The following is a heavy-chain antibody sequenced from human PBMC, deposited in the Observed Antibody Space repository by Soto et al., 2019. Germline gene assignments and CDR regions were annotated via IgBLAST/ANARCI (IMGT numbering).Heavy chain of an antibody. CDR3: ARAQTLAAPVHYFYYMDV. CDR2: IYYSGST. Sequence: SETLSLTCTVSGGSISSYYWSWIRQPPGKGLEWIGYIYYSGSTNYNPSLKSRVTISVDTSKNQFSLKLSSVTAADTAVYYCARAQTLAAPVHYFYYMDVWGKGTTVTVSS. CDR1: GGSISSYY. V-gene: IGHV4-59*01. D-gene: IGHD6-6*01. J-gene: IGHJ6*03.